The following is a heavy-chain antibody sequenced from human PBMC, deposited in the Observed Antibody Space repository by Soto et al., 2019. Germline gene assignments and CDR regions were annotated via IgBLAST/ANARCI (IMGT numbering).Heavy chain of an antibody. CDR2: ISGSGGST. V-gene: IGHV3-23*01. CDR3: AKKTTVTEQSYMDV. Sequence: GGSLRLSCAASGFTFSSYAMSWVRQAPGKGLEWVSAISGSGGSTYYADSVKGRFTISRDNSKNTLYLQMNSLRAEDTAVYYCAKKTTVTEQSYMDVRGKGTTVTVSS. D-gene: IGHD4-4*01. CDR1: GFTFSSYA. J-gene: IGHJ6*03.